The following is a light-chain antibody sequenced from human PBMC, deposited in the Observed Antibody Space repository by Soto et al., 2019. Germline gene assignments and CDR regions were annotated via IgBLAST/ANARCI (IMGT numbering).Light chain of an antibody. CDR2: TAS. J-gene: IGKJ4*01. V-gene: IGKV3-20*01. Sequence: EIVLTQSPGILSLSPGERATLSCRASRSVPSSYLAWYQQKPCQAPRLLIFTASTRATGIPDRFSGSGFGTDFTLTISRLEPEDSAVYYCQQYGTAPLTFGGGAKVEI. CDR1: RSVPSSY. CDR3: QQYGTAPLT.